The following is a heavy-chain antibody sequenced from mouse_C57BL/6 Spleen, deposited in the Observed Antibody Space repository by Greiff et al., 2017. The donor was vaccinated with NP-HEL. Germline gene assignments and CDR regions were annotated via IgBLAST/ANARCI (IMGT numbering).Heavy chain of an antibody. CDR3: ARTGIYYGNYRHFDV. J-gene: IGHJ1*03. D-gene: IGHD2-1*01. Sequence: QVQLQQPGAELVMPGASVKLSCKASGYTFTSYWMHWVKQRPGQGLEWIGEIDPSDSYTNYTQKFKGKSTLTVDKSSSTAYMQLSSLTSEDSAVYYCARTGIYYGNYRHFDVWGTGTTVTVSS. V-gene: IGHV1-69*01. CDR2: IDPSDSYT. CDR1: GYTFTSYW.